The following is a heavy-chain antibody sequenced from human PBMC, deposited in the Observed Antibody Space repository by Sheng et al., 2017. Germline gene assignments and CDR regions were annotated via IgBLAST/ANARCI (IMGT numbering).Heavy chain of an antibody. V-gene: IGHV3-53*04. CDR3: AITADYDFWSGSYYMDV. CDR1: GFTVSSNY. CDR2: IYSGGST. Sequence: EVQLVESGGGLVQPGGSLRLSCAASGFTVSSNYMSWVRQAPGKGLEWVSVIYSGGSTYYADSVKGRFTISRHNSKNTLYLQMNSLRAEDTAVYYCAITADYDFWSGSYYMDVWGKGTTVTVSS. J-gene: IGHJ6*03. D-gene: IGHD3-3*01.